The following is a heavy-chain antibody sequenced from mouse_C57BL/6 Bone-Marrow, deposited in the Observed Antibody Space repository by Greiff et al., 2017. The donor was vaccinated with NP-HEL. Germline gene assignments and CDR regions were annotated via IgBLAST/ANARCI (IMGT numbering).Heavy chain of an antibody. D-gene: IGHD4-1*01. V-gene: IGHV1-26*01. Sequence: EVQLQQSGPELVKPGASVKISCKASGYTFTDYYMNWVKQSHGKSLEWIGDINPNNGGTSYNQKFKGKATLTVDKSSSTAYMELRSLTSEDSAVYYCARHGPLTGPYWGQGTSVTVSS. CDR2: INPNNGGT. CDR3: ARHGPLTGPY. CDR1: GYTFTDYY. J-gene: IGHJ4*01.